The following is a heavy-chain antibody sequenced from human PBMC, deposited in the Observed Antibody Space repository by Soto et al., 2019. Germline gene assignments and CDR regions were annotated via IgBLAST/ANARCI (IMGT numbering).Heavy chain of an antibody. CDR3: AIDLSRGSNFYYDMEV. CDR2: ISSSSSAI. Sequence: EVQLVESGGGLVPPGGSLRLSCSASGFSISGYALNWVRQAPGKGPEWVSYISSSSSAIDYAGSVKGRFSISRDNGKNSLYLQMKSLRAEDTAVYYCAIDLSRGSNFYYDMEVWGKGTTVTVSS. J-gene: IGHJ6*03. CDR1: GFSISGYA. V-gene: IGHV3-48*01. D-gene: IGHD3-22*01.